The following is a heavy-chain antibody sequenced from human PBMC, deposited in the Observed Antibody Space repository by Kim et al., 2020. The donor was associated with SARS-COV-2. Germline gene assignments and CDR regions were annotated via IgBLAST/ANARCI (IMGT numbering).Heavy chain of an antibody. CDR2: IYYSGST. Sequence: SETLSLTCTVSGGSISSYYWSWIRQPPGKGLEWIGYIYYSGSTNYNPSLKSRVTISVDTSKNQFSLKLSSVTAADTAVYYCARSRGTMVRGSGMDVWGQGTTVTVSS. D-gene: IGHD3-10*01. CDR3: ARSRGTMVRGSGMDV. CDR1: GGSISSYY. J-gene: IGHJ6*02. V-gene: IGHV4-59*01.